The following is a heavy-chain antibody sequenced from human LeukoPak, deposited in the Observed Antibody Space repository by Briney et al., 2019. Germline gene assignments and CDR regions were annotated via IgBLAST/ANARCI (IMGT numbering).Heavy chain of an antibody. D-gene: IGHD5-12*01. V-gene: IGHV4-4*07. CDR3: ARKLPGYSGYDYAIDY. CDR2: MYSSGST. CDR1: GVSISLNF. J-gene: IGHJ4*02. Sequence: SENLSLTCTVSGVSISLNFWTWLRPPDGNGLDGIGRMYSSGSTNYNPSLKSRVTMSIDMSSTQFSLKLFSVTAADTAVYYCARKLPGYSGYDYAIDYWGQGTLVTVSS.